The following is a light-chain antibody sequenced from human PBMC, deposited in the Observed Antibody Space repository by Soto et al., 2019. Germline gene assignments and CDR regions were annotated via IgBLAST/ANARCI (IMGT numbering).Light chain of an antibody. Sequence: DIQMTQPPSSVSASVGDRVTITCQASQGISRSLAWYQQKPGKAPKLLIYSASSLQSGVPSRFSGSGFGTDFTLTISSLEPEDFAVYYCQQRSNWPPITFGQGTRLEIK. J-gene: IGKJ5*01. V-gene: IGKV1-12*01. CDR2: SAS. CDR1: QGISRS. CDR3: QQRSNWPPIT.